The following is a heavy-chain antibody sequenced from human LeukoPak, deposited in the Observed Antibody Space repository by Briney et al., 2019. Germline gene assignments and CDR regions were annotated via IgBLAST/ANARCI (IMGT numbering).Heavy chain of an antibody. CDR3: ARDRGAYCGGDWYLGFDY. J-gene: IGHJ4*01. D-gene: IGHD2-21*02. CDR2: IGGSRGYI. V-gene: IGHV3-21*01. CDR1: GFTFSSYS. Sequence: GGSLRLSCAASGFTFSSYSMNWVRQAPGKGLESVSSIGGSRGYIFYAGSVKGLFTISRDNAKKSLYLQMNSLTAEDTAVYYCARDRGAYCGGDWYLGFDYWGRGTLVSVSS.